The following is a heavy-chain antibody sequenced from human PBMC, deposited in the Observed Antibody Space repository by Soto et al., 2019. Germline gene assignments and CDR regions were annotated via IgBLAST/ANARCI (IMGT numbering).Heavy chain of an antibody. CDR3: ARHASGYFDAFDI. V-gene: IGHV5-51*01. Sequence: GESLKISCKGYGYSFTTYRIGWVRQMPGKGLEWMGVIYPGDSDTRYSPSFQGQVTISAGKSISTAYLQWSSLKASDTAMYYCARHASGYFDAFDIWCQGTMVTVSS. J-gene: IGHJ3*02. CDR1: GYSFTTYR. CDR2: IYPGDSDT. D-gene: IGHD2-15*01.